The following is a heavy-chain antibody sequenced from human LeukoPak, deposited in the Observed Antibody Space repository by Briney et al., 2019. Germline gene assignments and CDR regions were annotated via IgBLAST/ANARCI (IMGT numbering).Heavy chain of an antibody. Sequence: ASVKVSCKASGGTFSSYAISWVRQAPGQGLEWMGGIIPIFGTANYAQKFQGRVTITADESTSTAYMELSSLRSEDTAVYYCARAGAYSGAFNWFDPWGQGTLVTVSS. J-gene: IGHJ5*02. CDR2: IIPIFGTA. CDR1: GGTFSSYA. CDR3: ARAGAYSGAFNWFDP. V-gene: IGHV1-69*13. D-gene: IGHD6-13*01.